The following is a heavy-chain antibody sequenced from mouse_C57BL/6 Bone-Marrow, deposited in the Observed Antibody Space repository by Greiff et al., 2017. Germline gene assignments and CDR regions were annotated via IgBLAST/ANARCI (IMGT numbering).Heavy chain of an antibody. CDR1: GYTFTSYW. CDR3: ARKGRRWYTWFAY. J-gene: IGHJ3*01. CDR2: IHPNSGST. D-gene: IGHD2-1*01. Sequence: QVQLQQPGAELVKPGASVKLSCKASGYTFTSYWMHWVKQRPGQGLEWIGMIHPNSGSTNYNEKFKSKATLTVDKSSSTAYMQLSRLTSEDAAVYYCARKGRRWYTWFAYWGQGTLVTVSA. V-gene: IGHV1-64*01.